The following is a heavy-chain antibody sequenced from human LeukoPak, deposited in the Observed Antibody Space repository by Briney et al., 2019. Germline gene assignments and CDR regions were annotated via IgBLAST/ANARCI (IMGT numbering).Heavy chain of an antibody. J-gene: IGHJ4*02. CDR3: ARDRRRVVGITVFGVVDY. D-gene: IGHD3-3*01. V-gene: IGHV1-18*01. CDR2: ISAYTGNT. Sequence: ASVKVSCKASGYTFTNYGVSWVRQAPGQELEWMGWISAYTGNTNYAQKLQDRVTMTTDTSTSTAYMELRSLRSDDTAVYFCARDRRRVVGITVFGVVDYWGQGTLVTVSS. CDR1: GYTFTNYG.